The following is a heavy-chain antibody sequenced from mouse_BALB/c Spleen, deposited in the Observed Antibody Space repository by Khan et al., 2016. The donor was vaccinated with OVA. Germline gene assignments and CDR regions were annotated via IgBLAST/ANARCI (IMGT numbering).Heavy chain of an antibody. D-gene: IGHD1-1*02. CDR2: ISSGGDNT. CDR1: GFTFSSYT. V-gene: IGHV5-9*03. J-gene: IGHJ3*01. CDR3: ARSNYGAFAY. Sequence: EVELVESGGGLVKPGGSLKLSCAASGFTFSSYTMSWVRQTPEKRLEWVATISSGGDNTYYPDSVKGRFTISRDNAKNNLYLQMSSLRSEDTALYYCARSNYGAFAYWGQGTLATVSA.